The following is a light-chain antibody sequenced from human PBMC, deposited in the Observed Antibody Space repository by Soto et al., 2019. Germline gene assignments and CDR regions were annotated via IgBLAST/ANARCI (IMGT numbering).Light chain of an antibody. CDR2: AAS. CDR3: QQSYSTRMYT. Sequence: DIQMTQSPSSLSASVGDRVTITCRASQSISSYLNWYQQKPGKAPKLLIYAASSLQSGVPSRFSGSGSGTDFNLTISSLQPEDFATYYCQQSYSTRMYTFGQGTKLEIK. J-gene: IGKJ2*01. V-gene: IGKV1-39*01. CDR1: QSISSY.